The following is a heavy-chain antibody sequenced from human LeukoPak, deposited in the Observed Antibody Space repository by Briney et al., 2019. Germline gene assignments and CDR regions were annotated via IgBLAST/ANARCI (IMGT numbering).Heavy chain of an antibody. CDR1: GGSISSSSYY. Sequence: PSETLSLTCTVSGGSISSSSYYWGWIRQPPGKGLEWIGSIYYSGSTYYNPSLKSRVTMSVDTSKNQFSLKLSSVTAADTAVYYCARGANGGWYFDYFDYWGQGTLVTVSS. D-gene: IGHD6-19*01. CDR2: IYYSGST. J-gene: IGHJ4*02. V-gene: IGHV4-39*07. CDR3: ARGANGGWYFDYFDY.